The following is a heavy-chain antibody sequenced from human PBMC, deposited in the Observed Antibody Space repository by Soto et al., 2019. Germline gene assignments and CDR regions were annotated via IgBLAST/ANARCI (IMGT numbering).Heavy chain of an antibody. CDR1: GGSISSGGYY. J-gene: IGHJ5*02. V-gene: IGHV4-31*03. CDR2: IYYSGST. Sequence: SDTLSLTCTVSGGSISSGGYYWIWIRQHPGKGLEWIGYIYYSGSTYYNPSLKSRVTTSVDTSKNQFSLKLSSVTAADTAVYYCARVRRYCSSTSCSKINNWFDPWGQGTLVTVSS. D-gene: IGHD2-2*01. CDR3: ARVRRYCSSTSCSKINNWFDP.